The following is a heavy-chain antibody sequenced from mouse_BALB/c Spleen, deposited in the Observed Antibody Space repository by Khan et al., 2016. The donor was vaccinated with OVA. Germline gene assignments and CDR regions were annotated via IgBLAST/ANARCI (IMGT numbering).Heavy chain of an antibody. J-gene: IGHJ3*01. Sequence: QVQLQQSGAELARPGASVKLSCKASGYTFTDYYINWVKQRPGQGLEWIGEISPGSGATYYNERFKGKATLPADKYSSTAYMQLSSLTAEASAVYFGARRNYFGYTFAYWGQGTLVTGSA. CDR3: ARRNYFGYTFAY. V-gene: IGHV1-77*01. D-gene: IGHD1-2*01. CDR1: GYTFTDYY. CDR2: ISPGSGAT.